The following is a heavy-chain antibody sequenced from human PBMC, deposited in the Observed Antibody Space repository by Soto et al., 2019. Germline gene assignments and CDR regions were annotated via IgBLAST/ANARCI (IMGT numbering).Heavy chain of an antibody. J-gene: IGHJ5*02. CDR2: ISGSGGST. D-gene: IGHD2-2*01. V-gene: IGHV3-23*01. Sequence: PGGSLRLSCAASGFTFSSYAMSWVRQAPGKGLEWVSAISGSGGSTYYADSVKGRFTISRDNSKNTLYLQMNSLRAEDTAVYYCAKDRPIVVVPAAKNWFDPWGQGTLVTVSS. CDR1: GFTFSSYA. CDR3: AKDRPIVVVPAAKNWFDP.